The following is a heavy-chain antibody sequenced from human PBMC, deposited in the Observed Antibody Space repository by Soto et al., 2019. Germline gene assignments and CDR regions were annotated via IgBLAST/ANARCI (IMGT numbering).Heavy chain of an antibody. Sequence: PGGSLRLSCAASGFTISSNAMYWVRQAPGKGLEWVSAISDRGATTHYADSVKGRFTISRDTSKNTLYLQLNTLRADDTAVYYCAKDKPGTTSFDYCGQGPLVTVYS. CDR2: ISDRGATT. CDR3: AKDKPGTTSFDY. D-gene: IGHD1-1*01. V-gene: IGHV3-23*01. CDR1: GFTISSNA. J-gene: IGHJ4*02.